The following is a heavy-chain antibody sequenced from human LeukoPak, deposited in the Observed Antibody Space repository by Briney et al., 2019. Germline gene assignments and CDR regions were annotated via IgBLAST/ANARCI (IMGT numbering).Heavy chain of an antibody. Sequence: TSETLSLTCTVSGGSISSGGYYWSWIRQHPGKGLEWIGYIYYSGSTHYNPSLKSRVTISVDTSKNQFSLKLSSVTAADTAVYYCARDTRPGYSYGDGAFDIWGQGTMVTVSS. J-gene: IGHJ3*02. V-gene: IGHV4-31*03. D-gene: IGHD5-18*01. CDR3: ARDTRPGYSYGDGAFDI. CDR2: IYYSGST. CDR1: GGSISSGGYY.